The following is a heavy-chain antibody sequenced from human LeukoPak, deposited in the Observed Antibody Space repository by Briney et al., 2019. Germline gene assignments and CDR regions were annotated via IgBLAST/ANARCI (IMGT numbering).Heavy chain of an antibody. CDR2: ISSSSSYI. J-gene: IGHJ6*03. Sequence: GGSLRLSCAASGFTFSSYSMNWVRQAPGKGLEWVSSISSSSSYIYYADSVKGRFTISRDNAKNSLYLQMNSLRAEDTAVYYCARDTSLHMGYYYYYMDVWGKGTTVTVSS. CDR1: GFTFSSYS. D-gene: IGHD2/OR15-2a*01. V-gene: IGHV3-21*01. CDR3: ARDTSLHMGYYYYYMDV.